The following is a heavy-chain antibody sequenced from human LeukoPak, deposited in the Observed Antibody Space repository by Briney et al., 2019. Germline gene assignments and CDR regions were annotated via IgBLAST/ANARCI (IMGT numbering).Heavy chain of an antibody. Sequence: GGSLRLSCAASGFTFSTSWMHWVRQAPGKGLVWVSRINPDGSMTSYVDSVKGRFTISSDNAKNTLYLQMNSLRVEDTAVYYCVRALTGTDDFWGQGTLVTVSS. D-gene: IGHD1-7*01. V-gene: IGHV3-74*01. CDR2: INPDGSMT. CDR1: GFTFSTSW. CDR3: VRALTGTDDF. J-gene: IGHJ4*02.